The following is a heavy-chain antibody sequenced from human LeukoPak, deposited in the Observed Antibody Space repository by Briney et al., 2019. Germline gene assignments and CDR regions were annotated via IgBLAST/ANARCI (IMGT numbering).Heavy chain of an antibody. V-gene: IGHV4-59*08. CDR1: GGAVRDSKY. CDR2: ISNGGST. J-gene: IGHJ4*02. Sequence: SETLSLTCSVSGGAVRDSKYWTWIRKSREKRLEWIGYISNGGSTEYNPSLRSRVPISLDTSKNQFSLKLISMTTADRAVYYCARQFKGLLDSWGQGTLVTVSS. CDR3: ARQFKGLLDS.